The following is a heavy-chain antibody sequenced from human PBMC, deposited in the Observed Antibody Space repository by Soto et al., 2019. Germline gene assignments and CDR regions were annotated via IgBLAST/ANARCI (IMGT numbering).Heavy chain of an antibody. Sequence: GGSLRLSCAASGFTFSSYARSWVRQAPGKGLEWVSAISGSGGSTYYADSVKGRFTISRDNSKNTLYLQMNSLRAEDTAVYYCAKDLDPGVVVVAATNFDYWGQGTLVTVSS. CDR2: ISGSGGST. CDR1: GFTFSSYA. D-gene: IGHD2-15*01. J-gene: IGHJ4*02. CDR3: AKDLDPGVVVVAATNFDY. V-gene: IGHV3-23*01.